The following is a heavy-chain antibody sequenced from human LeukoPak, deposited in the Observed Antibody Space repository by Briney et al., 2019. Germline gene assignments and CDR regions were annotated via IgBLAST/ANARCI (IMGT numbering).Heavy chain of an antibody. Sequence: GGXLRLSCAASGFTFDDFAMHWVRQAPGKGLEWVSLISGDGRDTYYADSVKGGLNISRDKKKKSLYIQMNSLTTEDTALYYCAKYGNYDYYFYFYYMDVWGNGTTVTVSS. CDR2: ISGDGRDT. CDR1: GFTFDDFA. D-gene: IGHD4-11*01. CDR3: AKYGNYDYYFYFYYMDV. J-gene: IGHJ6*03. V-gene: IGHV3-43*02.